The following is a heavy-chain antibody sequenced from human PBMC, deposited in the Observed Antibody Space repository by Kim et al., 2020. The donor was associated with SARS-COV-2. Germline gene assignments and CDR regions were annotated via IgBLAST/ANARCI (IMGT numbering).Heavy chain of an antibody. J-gene: IGHJ4*02. CDR1: GFTFSSYA. V-gene: IGHV3-30*04. CDR3: ARDVRAPEVPRGFDY. Sequence: GGSLRLSCAASGFTFSSYAMHWVRQAPGKGLEWVAVISYDGSNKYYADSVKGRFTISRDNSKNTLYLQMNSLRAEDTAVYYCARDVRAPEVPRGFDYWGQGTLVTVSS. CDR2: ISYDGSNK. D-gene: IGHD3-10*02.